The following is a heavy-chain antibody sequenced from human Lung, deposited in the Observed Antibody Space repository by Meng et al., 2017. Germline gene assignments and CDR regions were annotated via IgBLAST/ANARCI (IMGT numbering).Heavy chain of an antibody. CDR3: TKNDFYCLGY. CDR2: IYHSGST. V-gene: IGHV4-4*02. J-gene: IGHJ4*02. CDR1: GGSISRDNW. Sequence: QVQPQEAGPGLVKPSGTLSLTCAVSGGSISRDNWRSWVRQPPGKGLEWIGEIYHSGSTNYNPSLKSRITISVDKPKNQFSLTLSSVTAADTAVYYCTKNDFYCLGYWGQGTLVTVSS. D-gene: IGHD2-21*01.